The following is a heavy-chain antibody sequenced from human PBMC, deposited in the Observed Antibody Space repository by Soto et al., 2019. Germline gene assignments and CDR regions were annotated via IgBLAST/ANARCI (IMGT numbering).Heavy chain of an antibody. D-gene: IGHD3-22*01. CDR2: IVVGSGNT. V-gene: IGHV1-58*01. CDR1: GFTFSRSA. Sequence: QMQLVQSGPEVKKPGTSVKVSCKASGFTFSRSAVQWVRQARGQRLEWIGWIVVGSGNTNYAQKFQERVTITRDMSTSTAYMELSSLRSEDTAVYYCAAGHYYNSSPITWYPPPFYYYGMDVWGQGTTVTVSS. CDR3: AAGHYYNSSPITWYPPPFYYYGMDV. J-gene: IGHJ6*02.